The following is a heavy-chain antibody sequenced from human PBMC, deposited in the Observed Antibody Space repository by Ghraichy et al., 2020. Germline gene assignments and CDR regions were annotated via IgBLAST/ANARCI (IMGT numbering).Heavy chain of an antibody. D-gene: IGHD4-23*01. CDR2: ITSSSRSR. V-gene: IGHV3-48*02. CDR1: GFTFSSYG. CDR3: ARGSAVARFYYYDGMDV. Sequence: LSLTCVGSGFTFSSYGMNWVRQSPGKGLEWVSYITSSSRSRFYADSVKGRFTISRDNAQNSLSLQMNSLRDEDTAVYYCARGSAVARFYYYDGMDVWGQGTTVTVSS. J-gene: IGHJ6*02.